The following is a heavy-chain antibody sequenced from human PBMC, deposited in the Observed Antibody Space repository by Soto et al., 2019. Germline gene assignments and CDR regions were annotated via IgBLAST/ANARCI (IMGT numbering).Heavy chain of an antibody. CDR2: MSYSGSS. D-gene: IGHD1-20*01. J-gene: IGHJ5*02. Sequence: SETLSLTCTVSGGSLSTYYWIWIRQPPGKGLEWIVYMSYSGSSNYNPSLKSRVTMSVDTSKNQVSLKLSSVTAADTAVYYCAKTRITSTAATFDPWGQGTLVTVSS. CDR1: GGSLSTYY. CDR3: AKTRITSTAATFDP. V-gene: IGHV4-59*01.